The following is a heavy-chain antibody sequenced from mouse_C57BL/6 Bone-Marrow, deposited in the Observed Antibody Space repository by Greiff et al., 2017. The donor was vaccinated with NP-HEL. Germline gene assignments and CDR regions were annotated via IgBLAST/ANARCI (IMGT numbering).Heavy chain of an antibody. CDR1: GYTFTSYW. J-gene: IGHJ1*03. Sequence: VQLQQPGAELVKPGASVKLSCKASGYTFTSYWMHWVKQRPGQGLEWIGMIHPNSGSTNYNEKVKSKATLTVDKSSSTAYMQLSILTSEDSAVYYCARFYGSIYWYFDVWGTGTTVTVSS. D-gene: IGHD1-1*01. CDR2: IHPNSGST. CDR3: ARFYGSIYWYFDV. V-gene: IGHV1-64*01.